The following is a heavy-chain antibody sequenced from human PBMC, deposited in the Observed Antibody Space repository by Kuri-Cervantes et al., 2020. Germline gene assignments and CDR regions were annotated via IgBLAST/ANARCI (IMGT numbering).Heavy chain of an antibody. CDR3: AKETPAAAALFDY. V-gene: IGHV3-21*01. CDR1: GFTFNNYG. D-gene: IGHD6-25*01. J-gene: IGHJ4*02. Sequence: GESLKISCTTSGFTFNNYGMHWVRQAPGKGLEWVSSISSTSGYIYYADSVKGRFTISRDNSKNTLYLRINSLRPDDMAVYYCAKETPAAAALFDYWGQGTLVTVSS. CDR2: ISSTSGYI.